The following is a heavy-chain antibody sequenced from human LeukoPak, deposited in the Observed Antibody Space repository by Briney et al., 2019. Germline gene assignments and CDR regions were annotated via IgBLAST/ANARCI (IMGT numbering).Heavy chain of an antibody. D-gene: IGHD7-27*01. J-gene: IGHJ4*02. CDR3: TRGPPNWGYDY. CDR2: MSPNSGNT. CDR1: GYTFTSYD. V-gene: IGHV1-8*01. Sequence: GPVKVSCKASGYTFTSYDINWVRQATGQGLEWMGWMSPNSGNTGYAQKFQGRVTMTRSTSMSTAYMELSSLKSEDTAVYYCTRGPPNWGYDYWGQGTLVTVSS.